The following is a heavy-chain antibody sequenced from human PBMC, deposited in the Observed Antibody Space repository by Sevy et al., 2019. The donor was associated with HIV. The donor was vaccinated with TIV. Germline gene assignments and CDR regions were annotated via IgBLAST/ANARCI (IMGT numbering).Heavy chain of an antibody. CDR3: VREGTTTSFDY. J-gene: IGHJ4*02. Sequence: RQPPGKGLEWIGEILHSGSTNYNPSLKSRVTISVDKSKNQVSLNLSSVTAADTAVYYCVREGTTTSFDYWGQGALVTVSS. V-gene: IGHV4-4*02. D-gene: IGHD1-26*01. CDR2: ILHSGST.